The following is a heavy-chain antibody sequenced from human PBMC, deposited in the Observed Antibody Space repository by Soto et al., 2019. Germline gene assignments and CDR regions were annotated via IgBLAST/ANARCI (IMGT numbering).Heavy chain of an antibody. Sequence: SETLSLTCTVSGGSISSYYWSWIRQPPGKGLEWIGYIYYSGSTYYNPSLKSRVTISLDTSKNQFSLNLNSVTAADTAVYYCARDSSLSLYRYGLDVWGQGTTVTVSS. CDR3: ARDSSLSLYRYGLDV. CDR2: IYYSGST. V-gene: IGHV4-59*12. J-gene: IGHJ6*02. CDR1: GGSISSYY.